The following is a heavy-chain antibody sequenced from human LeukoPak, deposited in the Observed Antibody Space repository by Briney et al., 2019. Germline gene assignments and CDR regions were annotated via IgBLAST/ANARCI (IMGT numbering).Heavy chain of an antibody. D-gene: IGHD2-2*01. CDR1: GFTFSNYW. CDR3: ARIPAVNGRFWFDP. Sequence: GGSLRLSCAASGFTFSNYWMSWVRQAPEKGLEWVANIRQDGSVKYYVDSVKGRFTISRDDAENSLFLQMNSLRAEDTAVYFCARIPAVNGRFWFDPWGQGTLVTVSS. V-gene: IGHV3-7*01. CDR2: IRQDGSVK. J-gene: IGHJ5*02.